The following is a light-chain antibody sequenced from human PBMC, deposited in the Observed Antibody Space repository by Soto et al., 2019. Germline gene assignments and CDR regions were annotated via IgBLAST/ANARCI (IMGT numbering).Light chain of an antibody. CDR3: QQLNSYPFLT. V-gene: IGKV1-9*01. J-gene: IGKJ4*01. Sequence: EIRLPQPPSSLSAPEEARFTIISRASQGITSNLAWYQQKPGKAPKLLIYAASTLQSGVPSRFSGSGSGTEFTLTISSLQPEDFATYYCQQLNSYPFLTFGGGTKVEIK. CDR1: QGITSN. CDR2: AAS.